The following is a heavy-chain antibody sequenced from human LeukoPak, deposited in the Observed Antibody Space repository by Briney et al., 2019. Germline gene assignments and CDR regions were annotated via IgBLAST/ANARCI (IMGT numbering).Heavy chain of an antibody. Sequence: PSETLSLTCTVSGGSISSYYWSWIRQPPGKGLEWIGEINHSGSTNYNPSLKSRVTISVDTSKNQFSLKLSSVTAADTAVYYCARQGDYAGFYYFDQWGQGALVTVSS. V-gene: IGHV4-34*01. CDR1: GGSISSYY. J-gene: IGHJ4*02. CDR2: INHSGST. D-gene: IGHD3-16*01. CDR3: ARQGDYAGFYYFDQ.